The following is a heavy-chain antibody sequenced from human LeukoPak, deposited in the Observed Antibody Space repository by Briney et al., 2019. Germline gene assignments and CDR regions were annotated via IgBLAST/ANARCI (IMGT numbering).Heavy chain of an antibody. CDR3: ARGTRLGYCSGGSCSPFDY. Sequence: GASVKVSCKASGYTFTGYYMHWVRQAPGQGLEWMGWINPNSGGTNYAQKFQGRVTMTRDTSISTAYMELSRLRSDDTAVYYCARGTRLGYCSGGSCSPFDYWGQGTLVTVSS. V-gene: IGHV1-2*02. J-gene: IGHJ4*02. CDR1: GYTFTGYY. CDR2: INPNSGGT. D-gene: IGHD2-15*01.